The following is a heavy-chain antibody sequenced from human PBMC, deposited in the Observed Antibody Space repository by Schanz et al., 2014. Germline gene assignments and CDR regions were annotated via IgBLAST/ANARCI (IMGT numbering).Heavy chain of an antibody. CDR3: ARDKGGYYPFDY. V-gene: IGHV3-11*04. J-gene: IGHJ4*02. CDR2: ITSSGSNI. CDR1: GFSFSDYS. Sequence: VQLVESGGGLVKPGGSLRLSCAASGFSFSDYSMSWVRQAPGKGLEWVSYITSSGSNIYYADSVRGRFTMSRDNAKNSLYLQMNSLRAEDTAVYYCARDKGGYYPFDYWGQGSLVTVSS. D-gene: IGHD3-22*01.